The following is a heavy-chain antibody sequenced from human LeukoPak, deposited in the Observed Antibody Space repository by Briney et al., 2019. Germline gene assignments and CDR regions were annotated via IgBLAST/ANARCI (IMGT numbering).Heavy chain of an antibody. CDR3: ARDLRGVGSSTVFDY. CDR2: IYYSGST. CDR1: GGSISSGGYY. V-gene: IGHV4-31*03. Sequence: ASETLSLTCTVSGGSISSGGYYWSWIRQHPGKGLEWIGYIYYSGSTYYNPSLKSRVTISVDTSKNQFSLKLSSVTAADTAVYYCARDLRGVGSSTVFDYWGQGTLVTVSS. J-gene: IGHJ4*02. D-gene: IGHD2-2*01.